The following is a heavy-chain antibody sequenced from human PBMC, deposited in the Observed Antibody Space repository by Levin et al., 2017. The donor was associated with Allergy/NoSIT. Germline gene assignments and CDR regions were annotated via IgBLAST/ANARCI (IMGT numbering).Heavy chain of an antibody. Sequence: ASVKVSCKASGYTFTSYDINWVRQATGQGLEWMGWMNPNSGNTGYAQKFQGRVTMTRNTSISTAYMELSSLRSEDTAVYYCARGHDFWSGYYKGWFDPWGQGTLVTVSS. D-gene: IGHD3-3*01. CDR1: GYTFTSYD. CDR3: ARGHDFWSGYYKGWFDP. CDR2: MNPNSGNT. J-gene: IGHJ5*02. V-gene: IGHV1-8*01.